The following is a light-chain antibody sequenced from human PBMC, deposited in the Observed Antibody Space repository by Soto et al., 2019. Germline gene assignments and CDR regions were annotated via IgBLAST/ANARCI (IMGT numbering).Light chain of an antibody. CDR2: DAS. J-gene: IGKJ4*01. CDR1: QDISSA. Sequence: IQLTQSPSSLSASVGDRVTITCRAGQDISSALAWYQQKPGKAPKLLLYDASSLDAGVPSRFSGSGSGTDFTLSITSLRPEDFATYYCQHFNDFPLTVGGGTNVQIK. CDR3: QHFNDFPLT. V-gene: IGKV1D-13*01.